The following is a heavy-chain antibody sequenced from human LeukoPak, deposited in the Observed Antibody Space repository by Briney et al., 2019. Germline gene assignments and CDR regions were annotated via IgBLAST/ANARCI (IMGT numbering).Heavy chain of an antibody. D-gene: IGHD1-26*01. Sequence: GGSLRLSCAASGFTFSSYAMSWVRQAPGKGLEWVSAISGSGGSTYYADSVKGRFTISRDNSKNTLYLQMNSLRAEDTAVYYCAKRTTPNSGSYYNWFDPWGQGTLVTVSS. J-gene: IGHJ5*02. CDR3: AKRTTPNSGSYYNWFDP. CDR2: ISGSGGST. V-gene: IGHV3-23*01. CDR1: GFTFSSYA.